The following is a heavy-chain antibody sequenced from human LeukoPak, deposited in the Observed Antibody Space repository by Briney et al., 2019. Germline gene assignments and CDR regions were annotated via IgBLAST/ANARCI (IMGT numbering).Heavy chain of an antibody. Sequence: GRSLRLSCAASGFTFSSYAMHWVRQAPGKGLEWVAVISHDGSNKYYADSVKGRFTISRDNSKNTLYLQMNSLRAEDTAVYYCAREEEVPADRGVYYYGMDVWGQGTTVTVSS. V-gene: IGHV3-30-3*01. CDR1: GFTFSSYA. CDR3: AREEEVPADRGVYYYGMDV. J-gene: IGHJ6*02. D-gene: IGHD2-2*01. CDR2: ISHDGSNK.